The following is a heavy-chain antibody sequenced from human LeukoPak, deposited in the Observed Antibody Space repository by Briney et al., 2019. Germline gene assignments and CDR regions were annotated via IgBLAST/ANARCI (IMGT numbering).Heavy chain of an antibody. V-gene: IGHV4-59*01. CDR3: ARVGLLYDILTGRFDY. Sequence: PSETLSLTCTVSGGAISSYYWSWIRQPPGKGLEWIGYSYYSGSTNYNPSLKSRVTISVDTSKNQFSLKLSSVTAADTAVYYCARVGLLYDILTGRFDYWGQGTLATVSS. D-gene: IGHD3-9*01. J-gene: IGHJ4*02. CDR2: SYYSGST. CDR1: GGAISSYY.